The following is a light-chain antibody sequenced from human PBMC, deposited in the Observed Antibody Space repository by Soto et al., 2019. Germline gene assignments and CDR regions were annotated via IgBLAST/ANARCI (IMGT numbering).Light chain of an antibody. CDR1: QSVGSN. Sequence: EIVMTQSPATLSVSPGERASLSCRASQSVGSNLAWYQQTAGQAPRLLIYGESTSATGIPARFSGSGSGTEFTLTISSLQSEDFAIYSCQHYTNWPYTFGQGTKLEIK. V-gene: IGKV3-15*01. CDR2: GES. J-gene: IGKJ2*01. CDR3: QHYTNWPYT.